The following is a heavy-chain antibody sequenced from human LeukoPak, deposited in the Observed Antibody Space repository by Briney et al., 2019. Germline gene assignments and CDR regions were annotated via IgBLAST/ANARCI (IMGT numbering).Heavy chain of an antibody. Sequence: SETLSLTCTVSGGSLSSYYWSWIRQPPGKGLEWIGYIYYSGSTNYNPSLKSRVTISVDTSKNQFSLKLSSVTAADTAVYYCARDSKTAAYDFWSGEHGDYWGQGTLVTVSS. CDR2: IYYSGST. V-gene: IGHV4-59*01. D-gene: IGHD3-3*01. CDR1: GGSLSSYY. CDR3: ARDSKTAAYDFWSGEHGDY. J-gene: IGHJ4*02.